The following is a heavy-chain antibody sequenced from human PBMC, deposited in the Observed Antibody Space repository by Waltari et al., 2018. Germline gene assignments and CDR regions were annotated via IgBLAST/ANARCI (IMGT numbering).Heavy chain of an antibody. Sequence: QVQLVESGGGVVEPGKSLRLSCVASGFSLSNYGMPWVRRTPGRGLGVVWLTWSDRIVEYYSDSVGGRFTVARDNSKNILYLDMDSLRVDDTATYYCAKDAFGNTYLDYWGQGTLVTVSS. J-gene: IGHJ4*02. V-gene: IGHV3-33*03. CDR3: AKDAFGNTYLDY. CDR2: TWSDRIVE. D-gene: IGHD3-10*01. CDR1: GFSLSNYG.